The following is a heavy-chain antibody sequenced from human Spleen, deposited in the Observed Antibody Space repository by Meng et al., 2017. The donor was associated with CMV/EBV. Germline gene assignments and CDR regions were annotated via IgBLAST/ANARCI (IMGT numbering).Heavy chain of an antibody. J-gene: IGHJ4*02. CDR2: IQYTGRNR. D-gene: IGHD1-26*01. CDR1: EFTFRSYA. Sequence: GESLKISCAASEFTFRSYAMSWVRQAPGKGLEWVAFIQYTGRNRYYADSVKGRFTISRDNSKNTLCLQMNSLRAEDTAVYYCTTDVAGVGARRYDFDYWGQGTLVTVSS. V-gene: IGHV3-30*02. CDR3: TTDVAGVGARRYDFDY.